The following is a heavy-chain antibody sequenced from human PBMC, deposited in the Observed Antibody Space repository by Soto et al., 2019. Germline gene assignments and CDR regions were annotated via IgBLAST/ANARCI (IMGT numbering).Heavy chain of an antibody. D-gene: IGHD2-2*01. CDR3: ARALPVAKGGFDP. Sequence: EVPLVETGGGLIQPGGSLRLSCAASGFTVSNTYMTWVRQPPGKGLECVSVIYTAGGTNYADSVKGRFIISRDNAKNTLYLQMNSLRAGDTAVYYCARALPVAKGGFDPWGQGTLVTVSS. J-gene: IGHJ5*02. V-gene: IGHV3-53*02. CDR2: IYTAGGT. CDR1: GFTVSNTY.